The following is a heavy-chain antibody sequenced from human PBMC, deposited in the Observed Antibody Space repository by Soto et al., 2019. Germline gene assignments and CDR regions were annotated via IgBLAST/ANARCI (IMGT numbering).Heavy chain of an antibody. Sequence: ASVKVSCKASGYTFTSYAMHWVRQAPGQRLEWMGWINAGNGNTKYSQKFQGRVTITRDTSASTAYMELSSLRSEDTAVYYCARLGYCSSTSCYDIPPFADDYWGQGTLVTVSS. D-gene: IGHD2-2*01. CDR2: INAGNGNT. J-gene: IGHJ4*02. CDR3: ARLGYCSSTSCYDIPPFADDY. V-gene: IGHV1-3*01. CDR1: GYTFTSYA.